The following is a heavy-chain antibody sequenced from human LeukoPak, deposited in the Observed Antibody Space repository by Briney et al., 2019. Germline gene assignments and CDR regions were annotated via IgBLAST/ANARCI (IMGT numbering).Heavy chain of an antibody. CDR1: GFTFSSYA. Sequence: GGSLRLSCAASGFTFSSYAMSLVRQAPGKGLEWVSAISGSGGSTYYADSVKGRFTIYRDNSKNTLYLQMNSLRAEDTAVYYCANSMELFLEWLLYLDYWGQGTLVTVSS. CDR3: ANSMELFLEWLLYLDY. V-gene: IGHV3-23*01. J-gene: IGHJ4*02. CDR2: ISGSGGST. D-gene: IGHD3-3*01.